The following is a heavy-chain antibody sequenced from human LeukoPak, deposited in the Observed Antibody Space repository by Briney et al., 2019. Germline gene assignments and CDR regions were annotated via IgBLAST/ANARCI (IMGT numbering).Heavy chain of an antibody. D-gene: IGHD1-7*01. Sequence: GGSLRLSCAASGFTVSSNYMSWARQAPGKGLEWVSVIYTGGSTYYADSVKGRFTMYRDNSKNTVYLQMNSLRAEDTAVYYCARAPYSWNYGWGQGTLVTVSS. CDR3: ARAPYSWNYG. CDR2: IYTGGST. CDR1: GFTVSSNY. J-gene: IGHJ4*02. V-gene: IGHV3-66*01.